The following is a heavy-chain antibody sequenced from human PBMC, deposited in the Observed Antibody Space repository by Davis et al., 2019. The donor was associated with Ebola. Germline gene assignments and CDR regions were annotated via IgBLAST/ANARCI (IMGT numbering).Heavy chain of an antibody. V-gene: IGHV3-30*18. CDR2: ISYDGSNK. J-gene: IGHJ4*02. Sequence: GESLKISCAASGFTFSSYGMHWVRQAPGKGLEWVAVISYDGSNKYYADSVKGRFTVSRDNSKNTLYLQMNNLRGDDTAVYYCAKAGGDLKRFIHFWGQGTLVAVSS. D-gene: IGHD3-10*01. CDR1: GFTFSSYG. CDR3: AKAGGDLKRFIHF.